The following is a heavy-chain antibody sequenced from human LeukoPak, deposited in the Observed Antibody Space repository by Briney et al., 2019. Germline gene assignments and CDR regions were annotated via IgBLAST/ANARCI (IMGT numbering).Heavy chain of an antibody. J-gene: IGHJ5*02. V-gene: IGHV4-39*07. CDR1: GGSISSSSYY. Sequence: PSETLSLTCTVSGGSISSSSYYWGWIRQPPGKGLEWIGSIYYSRSTYYNPSLKSRVTISVDTSKNQFSLKLSSVTAADTAVYYCAREDYYGSGSHNWFDPWGQGTLVTVSS. D-gene: IGHD3-10*01. CDR2: IYYSRST. CDR3: AREDYYGSGSHNWFDP.